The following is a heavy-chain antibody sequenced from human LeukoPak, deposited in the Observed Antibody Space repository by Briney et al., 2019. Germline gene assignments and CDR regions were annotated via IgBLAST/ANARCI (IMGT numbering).Heavy chain of an antibody. CDR1: GGSFSGYY. Sequence: SETLSLTCAVYGGSFSGYYWSWIRQPPGKGLEWIGEINHSGSTNYNPSLKSRVTISVDTSKNQFSLKLSSVTAADTAVHYCARAPPLRTIDYWGQGTLVTVSS. V-gene: IGHV4-34*01. J-gene: IGHJ4*02. D-gene: IGHD3-10*01. CDR2: INHSGST. CDR3: ARAPPLRTIDY.